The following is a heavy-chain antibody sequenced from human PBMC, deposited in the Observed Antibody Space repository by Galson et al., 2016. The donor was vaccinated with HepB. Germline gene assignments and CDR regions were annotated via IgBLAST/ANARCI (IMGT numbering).Heavy chain of an antibody. CDR2: VYWDDHK. D-gene: IGHD4-17*01. CDR1: GFSLSTRGVG. J-gene: IGHJ2*01. CDR3: AHTGPPRTDDDYRPWSFDL. V-gene: IGHV2-5*02. Sequence: PALVKPTQTLTLTCTFSGFSLSTRGVGVGWIRQPPGKALEWFALVYWDDHKRYSPSLQSRLTITKDTSKNQVVLTRTNMDPVDTATYYCAHTGPPRTDDDYRPWSFDLWGRGTLVTVSS.